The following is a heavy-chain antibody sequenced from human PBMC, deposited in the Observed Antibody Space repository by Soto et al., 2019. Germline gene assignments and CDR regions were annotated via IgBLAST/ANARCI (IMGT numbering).Heavy chain of an antibody. J-gene: IGHJ4*02. D-gene: IGHD6-13*01. CDR3: ARGSSNWAYYFDF. CDR1: GFTFSSYS. CDR2: ITSSGTTV. V-gene: IGHV3-48*02. Sequence: PGGSLRLSCAASGFTFSSYSLNWVRQAPGKGLEWVSYITSSGTTVYYADSVRGRFTISRDNAKNSLYLQMNSLRDDDTAVHYCARGSSNWAYYFDFWGQGALVTVSS.